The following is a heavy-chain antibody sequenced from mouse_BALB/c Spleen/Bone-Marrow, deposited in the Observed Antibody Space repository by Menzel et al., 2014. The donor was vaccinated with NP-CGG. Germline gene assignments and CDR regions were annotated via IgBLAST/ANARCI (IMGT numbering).Heavy chain of an antibody. CDR3: ARAYDFLDY. D-gene: IGHD2-4*01. CDR2: IDPFNGGT. CDR1: GYSFTSYY. Sequence: VQLKESGPELMKPGASVKISCKASGYSFTSYYVHWVKQSHGKSLEWIGYIDPFNGGTSYNQKFKGKATLTVDKSSNTAYMHLSSLTSEDSAVYYCARAYDFLDYWGQGSTLTVSS. J-gene: IGHJ2*01. V-gene: IGHV1S135*01.